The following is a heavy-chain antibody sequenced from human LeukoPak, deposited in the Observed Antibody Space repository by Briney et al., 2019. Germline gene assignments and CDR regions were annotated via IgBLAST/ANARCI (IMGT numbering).Heavy chain of an antibody. D-gene: IGHD6-19*01. Sequence: GGSLRLSCAASGFTLGTYWMSWVRQPPGKGLEWVANIKQDGSEKCYVDSVKGRFTISRDNNRNLLYLQMDSLRAEDMAVYYCARDRGWLFGRTNYFDFWGQGTLVTVSS. V-gene: IGHV3-7*03. CDR1: GFTLGTYW. CDR3: ARDRGWLFGRTNYFDF. J-gene: IGHJ4*02. CDR2: IKQDGSEK.